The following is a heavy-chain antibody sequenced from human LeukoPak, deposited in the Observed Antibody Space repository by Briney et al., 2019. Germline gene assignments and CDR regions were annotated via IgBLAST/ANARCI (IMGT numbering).Heavy chain of an antibody. CDR2: INPNSGGT. CDR3: ARDPNCSSTSRYLGRYGWFDP. V-gene: IGHV1-2*02. J-gene: IGHJ5*02. CDR1: GYTFTGYY. D-gene: IGHD2-2*01. Sequence: ASVKVSCKASGYTFTGYYMHWVRQAPGQGLEWMGWINPNSGGTNYAQKFQGRVTMTRDTSISTAYMELSRLRSDDTAVYYCARDPNCSSTSRYLGRYGWFDPWGQGTLVTVSS.